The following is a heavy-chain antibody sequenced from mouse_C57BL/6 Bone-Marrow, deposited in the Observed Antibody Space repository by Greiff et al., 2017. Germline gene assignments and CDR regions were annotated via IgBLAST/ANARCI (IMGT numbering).Heavy chain of an antibody. J-gene: IGHJ1*03. CDR1: GYTFTSYW. CDR2: INPSNGGT. V-gene: IGHV1-53*01. CDR3: ARDYYGSSWYFDV. Sequence: QVQLQQPGSELVKPGASVKLSCKASGYTFTSYWMHWVKQRPGQGLEWIGNINPSNGGTNYNEKFKSKATLTVDKSSSTAYMQLSSLTSEDSAVYCCARDYYGSSWYFDVRGTGATVTVSS. D-gene: IGHD1-1*01.